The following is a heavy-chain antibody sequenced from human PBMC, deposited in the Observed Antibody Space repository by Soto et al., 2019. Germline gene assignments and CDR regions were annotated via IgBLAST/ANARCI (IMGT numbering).Heavy chain of an antibody. D-gene: IGHD5-12*01. CDR3: ARDRDGYNYDFDI. CDR2: IYHSGST. CDR1: DYSISSGYY. V-gene: IGHV4-38-2*02. Sequence: PSETLSLTCGVSDYSISSGYYWAWIRQPPGKGLEWLGSIYHSGSTYQNPSLSSRVTISVDTSRNKFSLRLSSVTAADTAVYYCARDRDGYNYDFDIWGQGTVVTVSS. J-gene: IGHJ3*02.